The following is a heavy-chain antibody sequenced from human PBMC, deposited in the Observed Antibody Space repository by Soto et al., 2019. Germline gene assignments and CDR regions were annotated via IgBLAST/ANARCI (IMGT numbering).Heavy chain of an antibody. CDR1: GVTFSSYA. J-gene: IGHJ4*02. CDR2: ISSNGGST. V-gene: IGHV3-64D*08. Sequence: PGGSLRLSCSASGVTFSSYAMHWVRQAPGKGLEYVSAISSNGGSTYYADSVKGRFTISRDNSKNTLYLQMSSLRAEDTAVYYCVKTTIKTYYYDSSGYSSYWGQGTLVTSPQ. CDR3: VKTTIKTYYYDSSGYSSY. D-gene: IGHD3-22*01.